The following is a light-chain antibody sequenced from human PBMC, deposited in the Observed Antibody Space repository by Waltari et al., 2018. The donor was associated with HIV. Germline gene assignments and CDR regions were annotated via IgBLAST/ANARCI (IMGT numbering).Light chain of an antibody. CDR1: QRVFSRSNNENY. J-gene: IGKJ1*01. Sequence: DIVMTQSPDSLAVSLGESATIHCTSSQRVFSRSNNENYLAWYQQKPGQPPKLLIYWASTRDSGVPDRCSGSGSGTDFSLTISSLQAEDVAVYYCQQYYRSPRTFGQGTKVEIK. CDR3: QQYYRSPRT. V-gene: IGKV4-1*01. CDR2: WAS.